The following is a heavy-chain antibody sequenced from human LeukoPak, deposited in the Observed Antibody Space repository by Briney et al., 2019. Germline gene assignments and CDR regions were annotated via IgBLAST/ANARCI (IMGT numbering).Heavy chain of an antibody. CDR1: GFTFSSYG. J-gene: IGHJ4*02. CDR3: AKAPVDSSSWYFDY. V-gene: IGHV3-30*02. CDR2: IRHDGSNK. Sequence: GGSLRLSCAASGFTFSSYGMHWVRQAPGKGLEWVAFIRHDGSNKYYADSVKGRFTISRDNSKNTLYLQMNSLRAEDTAVYYCAKAPVDSSSWYFDYWGQGTLVTVSS. D-gene: IGHD6-13*01.